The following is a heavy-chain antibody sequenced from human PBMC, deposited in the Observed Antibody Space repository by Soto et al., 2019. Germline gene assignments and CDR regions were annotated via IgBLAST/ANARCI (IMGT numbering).Heavy chain of an antibody. J-gene: IGHJ4*02. CDR2: ISASGAEK. V-gene: IGHV3-23*01. D-gene: IGHD1-26*01. Sequence: EVQLLESGGGLIQRGGSLRLSCAVSGFTTNKHAMSWVRQAPEKGLEWVAGISASGAEKFYAESVRGRFSISRDGSRNTVYLQMSDLRPDDTAIYYWAKRWGPQDSWGQGTPVTVSS. CDR3: AKRWGPQDS. CDR1: GFTTNKHA.